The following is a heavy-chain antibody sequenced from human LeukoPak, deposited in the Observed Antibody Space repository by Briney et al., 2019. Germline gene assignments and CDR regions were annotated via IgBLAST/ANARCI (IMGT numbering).Heavy chain of an antibody. J-gene: IGHJ3*02. CDR3: ARGPYSSGWSYDAFDI. CDR1: GFTVSSNY. CDR2: IYSGGST. Sequence: GSLRLSCAASGFTVSSNYMSWVRQAPGKGLEWVSVIYSGGSTYYADSVKGRFTISRDNSKNTLYLQMNSLRAEDTAVYYCARGPYSSGWSYDAFDIWGQGTMVTVSS. D-gene: IGHD6-19*01. V-gene: IGHV3-53*01.